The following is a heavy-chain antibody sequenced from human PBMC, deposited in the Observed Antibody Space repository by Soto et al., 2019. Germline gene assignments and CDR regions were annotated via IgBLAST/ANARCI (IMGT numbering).Heavy chain of an antibody. CDR2: IYYSGST. J-gene: IGHJ5*02. CDR1: GDSISSSRYY. V-gene: IGHV4-39*01. CDR3: ARHSGRYASSWFDP. Sequence: WETLSLTCTVSGDSISSSRYYWGWIRQAPGKGLEWIGSIYYSGSTSYNPSHKSRVTISLDTSKNQFSLKVNSVTAADTAVYHCARHSGRYASSWFDPWGQGTLVTVSS. D-gene: IGHD6-13*01.